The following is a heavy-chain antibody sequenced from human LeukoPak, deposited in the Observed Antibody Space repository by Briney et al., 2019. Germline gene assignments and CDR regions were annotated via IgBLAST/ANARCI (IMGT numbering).Heavy chain of an antibody. D-gene: IGHD4-23*01. CDR1: GGSISSGGYY. Sequence: SETLSLTCTVSGGSISSGGYYWSWIRQPPGKGLEWIGYIYHSGSTYCNPSLKSRVTISVDRSKNQFSLKLSSVTAADTAVYYCARDSDGYGGNGDRDYWGQGTLVTVSS. CDR3: ARDSDGYGGNGDRDY. V-gene: IGHV4-30-2*01. CDR2: IYHSGST. J-gene: IGHJ4*02.